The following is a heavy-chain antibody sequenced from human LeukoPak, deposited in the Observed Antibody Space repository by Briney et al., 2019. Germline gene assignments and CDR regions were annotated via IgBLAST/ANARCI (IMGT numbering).Heavy chain of an antibody. J-gene: IGHJ3*02. D-gene: IGHD3-16*01. CDR1: GYTFTSYD. Sequence: GASVKVSCKASGYTFTSYDINWVRQAPGQGLEWMGWISAYNGNTNYAQKLQGRVTMTTDTSTSTAYMELRSLRSDDTAVYYCARERTSGWGALWAFDIWGQGTMVTVSS. CDR2: ISAYNGNT. CDR3: ARERTSGWGALWAFDI. V-gene: IGHV1-18*01.